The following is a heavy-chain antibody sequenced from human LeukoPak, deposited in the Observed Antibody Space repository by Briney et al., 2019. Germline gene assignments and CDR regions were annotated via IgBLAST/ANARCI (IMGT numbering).Heavy chain of an antibody. CDR3: ARARTIFGVVTLYYMDV. CDR2: IYYSGST. J-gene: IGHJ6*03. V-gene: IGHV4-59*01. Sequence: SETLSLTCTVSSGSISSYYWSWIRQPPGKGLEWIGYIYYSGSTNYNPSLKSRVTISVDTSKNQFSLKLSSVTAADTAVYYCARARTIFGVVTLYYMDVWGKGTTVTVSS. D-gene: IGHD3-3*01. CDR1: SGSISSYY.